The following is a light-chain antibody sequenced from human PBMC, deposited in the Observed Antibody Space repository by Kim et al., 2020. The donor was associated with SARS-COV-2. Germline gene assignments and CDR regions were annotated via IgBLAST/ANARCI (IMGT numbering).Light chain of an antibody. CDR2: QDS. CDR1: KLGGNY. Sequence: PSQTPGITCSCDKLGGNYACWYQQKPGQSPVLVINQDSKRPSGIPERFSGSNSGNTATLTISGTQSMDEADYYCQAWDSSTAPVFGGGTQLTVL. V-gene: IGLV3-1*01. J-gene: IGLJ3*02. CDR3: QAWDSSTAPV.